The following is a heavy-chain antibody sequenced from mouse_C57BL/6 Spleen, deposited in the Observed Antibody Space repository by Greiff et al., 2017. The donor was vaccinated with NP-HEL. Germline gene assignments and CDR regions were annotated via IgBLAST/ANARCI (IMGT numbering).Heavy chain of an antibody. V-gene: IGHV1-82*01. CDR2: IYPGDGDT. D-gene: IGHD3-1*01. Sequence: QVQLQQSGPELVKPGASVKISCKASGYAFSSSWMNWVKQRPGKGLEWIGRIYPGDGDTNYNGKFKGKATLTADKSSSTAYMQLISLTSEDSAVYFCARRGANGYFDYWGQGTTLTVSS. CDR1: GYAFSSSW. J-gene: IGHJ2*01. CDR3: ARRGANGYFDY.